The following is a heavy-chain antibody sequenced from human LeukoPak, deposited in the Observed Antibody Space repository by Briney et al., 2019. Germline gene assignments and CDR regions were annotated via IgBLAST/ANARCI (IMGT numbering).Heavy chain of an antibody. D-gene: IGHD6-13*01. CDR1: GYSISSGYY. J-gene: IGHJ5*02. CDR2: IYHSGST. V-gene: IGHV4-38-2*02. Sequence: PSETLSLTCTVSGYSISSGYYWGWIRQPPGQGLEWIGSIYHSGSTYYNPSLKSRVTISVDTSKNQFSLKLSSVTAADTAVYYCAREPHFSSSWYVYNWFDPWGQGTLVTVSS. CDR3: AREPHFSSSWYVYNWFDP.